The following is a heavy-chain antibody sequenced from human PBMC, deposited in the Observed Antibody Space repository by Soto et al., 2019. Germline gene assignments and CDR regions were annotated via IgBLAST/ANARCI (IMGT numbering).Heavy chain of an antibody. J-gene: IGHJ4*02. CDR3: ARCNCSGGSCYSVFVC. D-gene: IGHD2-15*01. CDR2: ISAYNGDT. V-gene: IGHV1-18*01. CDR1: GYTFTNYG. Sequence: ASVKVSCKASGYTFTNYGITWVRQAPGQGLEWMGWISAYNGDTHYTQRLQGRVTMTTDTSTSTAYMELSSLRSEDTAVYYCARCNCSGGSCYSVFVCWGQGTLVTVSS.